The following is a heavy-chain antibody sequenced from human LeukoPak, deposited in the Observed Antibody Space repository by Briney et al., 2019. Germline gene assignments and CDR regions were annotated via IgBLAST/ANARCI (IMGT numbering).Heavy chain of an antibody. J-gene: IGHJ4*02. D-gene: IGHD1-26*01. CDR3: ARGVGATAGVDY. CDR1: GGTFSSYA. CDR2: IIPIFGTA. Sequence: SVKVSCKASGGTFSSYAINWVRQAPGQGLEWMGGIIPIFGTANYAQKFQGRVTITADKSTSTAYMELSSLRSEDTAVYYCARGVGATAGVDYWGQGTLVTVSS. V-gene: IGHV1-69*06.